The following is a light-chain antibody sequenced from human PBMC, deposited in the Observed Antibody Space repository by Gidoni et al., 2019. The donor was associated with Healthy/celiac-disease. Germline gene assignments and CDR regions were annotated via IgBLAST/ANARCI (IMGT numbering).Light chain of an antibody. J-gene: IGKJ2*01. CDR1: QSVSSN. CDR2: GAS. CDR3: QQYNKWPPMYT. Sequence: EIVMTQSPATLSVSPGERATLSCRASQSVSSNLAWYQQKPGQAPRLLIYGASTRATGIPARFSGSGSGTEFTLTISSLQSEDFAVYYCQQYNKWPPMYTFGQXTKLEIK. V-gene: IGKV3-15*01.